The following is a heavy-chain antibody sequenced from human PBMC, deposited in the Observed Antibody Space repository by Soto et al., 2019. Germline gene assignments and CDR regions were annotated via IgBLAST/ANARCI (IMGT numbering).Heavy chain of an antibody. CDR1: GGSFSVYF. CDR3: ARGLPHMEGGVFKSRGNWFDP. V-gene: IGHV4-34*01. CDR2: VTQSGGS. J-gene: IGHJ5*02. D-gene: IGHD3-10*01. Sequence: SETLSLTCALSGGSFSVYFWTWIRQSPEKGLEWIGEVTQSGGSNSNPSLSSRVSISLDTSKNQFSLKLTSVTAADSAVYYCARGLPHMEGGVFKSRGNWFDPWGKGTLVTVSS.